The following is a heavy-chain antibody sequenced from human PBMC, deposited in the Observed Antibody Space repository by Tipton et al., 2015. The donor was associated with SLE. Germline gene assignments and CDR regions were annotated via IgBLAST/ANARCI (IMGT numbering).Heavy chain of an antibody. D-gene: IGHD2-8*01. CDR1: GYTFTSYG. V-gene: IGHV1-18*01. J-gene: IGHJ4*02. Sequence: QLVQSGAEVKKPGASVKVSCKASGYTFTSYGISWVRQAPGQGLEWMGWIGAYNGNTNYAQKLQGRVTMTTDTSTSTAYMELRSLRSDDTAVYYCARVRTDSVLSGYARFFDYWRQGTLVTVSS. CDR3: ARVRTDSVLSGYARFFDY. CDR2: IGAYNGNT.